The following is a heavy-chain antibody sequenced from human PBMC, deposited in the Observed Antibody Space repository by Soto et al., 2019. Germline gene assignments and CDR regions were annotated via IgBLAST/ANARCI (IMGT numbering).Heavy chain of an antibody. J-gene: IGHJ4*02. V-gene: IGHV4-38-2*01. CDR1: GYSISSGYY. Sequence: PSETLSLTCAVSGYSISSGYYWGWIRQPPGKGLEWIGSIYHSGSTYYNPSLKSRVTISVDTSKNQFSLKLSSVTAADTAVYYCVRTYDILTGYSDYWGQGTLVTVSS. CDR2: IYHSGST. D-gene: IGHD3-9*01. CDR3: VRTYDILTGYSDY.